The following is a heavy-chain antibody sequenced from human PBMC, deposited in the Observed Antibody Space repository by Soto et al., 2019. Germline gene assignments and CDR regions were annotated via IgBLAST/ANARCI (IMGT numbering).Heavy chain of an antibody. D-gene: IGHD5-12*01. CDR3: AREGSYSAYNFAHGIQLWSFDF. CDR1: GGSINTFY. CDR2: IFSSGST. V-gene: IGHV4-4*07. J-gene: IGHJ4*02. Sequence: SETLSLTCTVSGGSINTFYWSWVRQPAGKGLEWIGRIFSSGSTSFNPSLESRVAMSLDTSKNHFSLNLSSVTAADMAVYYCAREGSYSAYNFAHGIQLWSFDFWGQGALVTVSS.